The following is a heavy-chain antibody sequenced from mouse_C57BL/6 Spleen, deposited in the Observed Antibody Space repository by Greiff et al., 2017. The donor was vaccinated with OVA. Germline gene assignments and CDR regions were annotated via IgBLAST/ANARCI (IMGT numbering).Heavy chain of an antibody. CDR3: ARPYGNYGPFAY. D-gene: IGHD2-1*01. J-gene: IGHJ3*01. CDR1: GFTFSDYY. CDR2: ISNGGGST. V-gene: IGHV5-12*01. Sequence: EVMLVESGGGLVQPGGSLKLSCAASGFTFSDYYMYWVRQTPEKRLEWVAYISNGGGSTYYPDTVKGRFTISRDNAKNTLYLQMSRLKSEDTAMYYCARPYGNYGPFAYWGQGTLVTVSA.